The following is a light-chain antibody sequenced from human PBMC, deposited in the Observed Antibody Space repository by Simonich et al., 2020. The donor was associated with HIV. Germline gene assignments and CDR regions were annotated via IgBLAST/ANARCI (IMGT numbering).Light chain of an antibody. Sequence: QSALTQPASVSGSPGQSITISCIGTSSDFGTYNYVSWYQHHPGKAPKLIIFNVTERPAGASSRFSGSKAGNTASLTISGLQAEDEADFYCSSYTSSSTWVFGGGTKVTVL. CDR3: SSYTSSSTWV. J-gene: IGLJ3*02. V-gene: IGLV2-14*03. CDR2: NVT. CDR1: SSDFGTYNY.